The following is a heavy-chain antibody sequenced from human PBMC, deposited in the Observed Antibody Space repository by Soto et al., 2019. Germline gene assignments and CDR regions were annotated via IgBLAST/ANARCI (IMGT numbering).Heavy chain of an antibody. D-gene: IGHD2-2*01. J-gene: IGHJ6*02. Sequence: QVQLVQSGAEVKKPGASVKVSCKASGYTFTRYGISWVRQATGQGLEWMGWISAYNGNTNYAQKLQGRVTMTTDTSTSTAYMELRSLRADDTAVYYCARVMGDIVVVPAATPYYYYGMDVWGQGTTVTVSS. CDR2: ISAYNGNT. V-gene: IGHV1-18*01. CDR3: ARVMGDIVVVPAATPYYYYGMDV. CDR1: GYTFTRYG.